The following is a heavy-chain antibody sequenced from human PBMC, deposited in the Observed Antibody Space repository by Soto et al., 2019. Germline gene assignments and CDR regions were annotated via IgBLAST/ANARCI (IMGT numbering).Heavy chain of an antibody. Sequence: QVQLVQSGAEVKKSGASVKVSCKASGYTFTGYYIHWVRQAPGQGLEWMGEISPNSGGTKYAQKFQGRVTMTRDTSIPTVYMDLSNLXXXXXXXXYCGKGRSGXXXXXYWGQG. D-gene: IGHD3-10*01. J-gene: IGHJ4*02. V-gene: IGHV1-2*02. CDR1: GYTFTGYY. CDR2: ISPNSGGT. CDR3: GKGRSGXXXXXY.